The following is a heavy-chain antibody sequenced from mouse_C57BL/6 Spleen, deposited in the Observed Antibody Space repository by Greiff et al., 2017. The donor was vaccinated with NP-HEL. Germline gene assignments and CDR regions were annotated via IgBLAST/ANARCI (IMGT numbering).Heavy chain of an antibody. J-gene: IGHJ4*01. Sequence: EVQGVESGGGLVQPKGSLKLSCAASGFSFNTYAMNWVRQAPGKGLDWVARIRSKSNNYATYYADSVKDRFTISRDDSESMLYLQMNNLKTEDTAMYYCVRQGGNYGFYAMDYWGQGTSVTVSS. V-gene: IGHV10-1*01. CDR2: IRSKSNNYAT. D-gene: IGHD2-1*01. CDR1: GFSFNTYA. CDR3: VRQGGNYGFYAMDY.